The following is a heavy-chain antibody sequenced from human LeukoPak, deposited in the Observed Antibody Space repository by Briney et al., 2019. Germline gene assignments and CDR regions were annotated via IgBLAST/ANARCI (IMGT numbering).Heavy chain of an antibody. CDR3: ARRGAAETYFDY. D-gene: IGHD6-13*01. Sequence: PSETLSLTCAVYGGSFSGYYWSWIRQPPGKGLEWIGEINHSGSTNYNPSLKSRVTISVDTSKNQFSLKLSSVTAADTAVYYCARRGAAETYFDYWGQGTLVTVSS. CDR1: GGSFSGYY. J-gene: IGHJ4*02. CDR2: INHSGST. V-gene: IGHV4-34*01.